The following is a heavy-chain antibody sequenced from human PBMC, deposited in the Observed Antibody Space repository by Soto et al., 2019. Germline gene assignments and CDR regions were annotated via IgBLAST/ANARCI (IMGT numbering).Heavy chain of an antibody. Sequence: QVQLVQSGAEEKKPGASVKVSCKASGYTFTSYAMHWVRQAPGQRLEWMGWINAGNGNTKYSQKFQGRVTITRDTSXXTAYMELSSLRSEDTAVYYCAREGPATAIPRWFDPWGQGTLVTVSS. CDR2: INAGNGNT. V-gene: IGHV1-3*05. J-gene: IGHJ5*02. D-gene: IGHD2-2*02. CDR1: GYTFTSYA. CDR3: AREGPATAIPRWFDP.